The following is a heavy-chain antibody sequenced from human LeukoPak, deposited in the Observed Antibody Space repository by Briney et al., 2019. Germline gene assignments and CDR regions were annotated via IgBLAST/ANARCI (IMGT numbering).Heavy chain of an antibody. V-gene: IGHV1-24*01. CDR3: ATGTAYCGGDCYSANFDY. CDR1: GYTLTELS. Sequence: ASVKVSCKVSGYTLTELSMHWVRQAPGKGLEGMGGFYPEDGETIYAQKFQGRVTMTEDTSTDTAYMELSSLRSEDTAVYYCATGTAYCGGDCYSANFDYWGQGTLVTVSS. D-gene: IGHD2-21*02. CDR2: FYPEDGET. J-gene: IGHJ4*02.